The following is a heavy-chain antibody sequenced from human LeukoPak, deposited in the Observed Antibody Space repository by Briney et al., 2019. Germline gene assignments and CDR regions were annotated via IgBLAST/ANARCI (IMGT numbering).Heavy chain of an antibody. Sequence: SETLSLTCTVSGGSMSXXXXXWIRQPPGXXXXWIGYIYYSGSTKYXXXLXXXVTISVDTSKNQFSLKLISVTAADTAVYFCARQGSGRAFDIWGQGTMVTVSS. CDR2: IYYSGST. J-gene: IGHJ3*02. CDR1: GGSMSXXX. V-gene: IGHV4-59*08. CDR3: ARQGSGRAFDI.